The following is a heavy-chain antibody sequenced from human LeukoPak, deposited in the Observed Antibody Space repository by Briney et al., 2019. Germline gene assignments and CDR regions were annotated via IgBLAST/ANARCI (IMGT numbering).Heavy chain of an antibody. D-gene: IGHD2-8*01. CDR2: ISYDGSNK. CDR3: ARDETNFYY. Sequence: GRSLVLSCAASGFTFSSYAMHRVRQAPGKGLEWVAVISYDGSNKYYADSVKGRFTISRDNSKNTLYLQMNSLRAEDTAVYYCARDETNFYYWGQGTLVTVSS. CDR1: GFTFSSYA. V-gene: IGHV3-30-3*01. J-gene: IGHJ4*02.